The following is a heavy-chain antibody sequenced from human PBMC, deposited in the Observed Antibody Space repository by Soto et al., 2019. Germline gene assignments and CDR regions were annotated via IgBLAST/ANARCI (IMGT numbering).Heavy chain of an antibody. Sequence: GGSLRLSCAASGFTFSSYAMSWVRQAQGKGLEWVSAISGSGGSTYYADSVKGRFTISRDNSKNTLYLQMNSLRAEDTAVYYCATARDIVVGFTYYYYGMDVWRRGNTVTVSS. CDR2: ISGSGGST. D-gene: IGHD2-2*01. J-gene: IGHJ6*02. CDR3: ATARDIVVGFTYYYYGMDV. V-gene: IGHV3-23*01. CDR1: GFTFSSYA.